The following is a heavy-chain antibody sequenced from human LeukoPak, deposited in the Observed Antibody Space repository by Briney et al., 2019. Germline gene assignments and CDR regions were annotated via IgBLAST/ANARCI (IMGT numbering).Heavy chain of an antibody. CDR3: ATETIGRHYDY. J-gene: IGHJ4*02. D-gene: IGHD1-14*01. Sequence: AGGSLRLSCAASGFTFSSCGFNWVRQAPGKGLEWVPSIGPTGTDRYYADSVRGRFTISRDNAKNSMYLQMDSLRDEDTAVYYCATETIGRHYDYWGQGTLLTVSS. V-gene: IGHV3-21*01. CDR2: IGPTGTDR. CDR1: GFTFSSCG.